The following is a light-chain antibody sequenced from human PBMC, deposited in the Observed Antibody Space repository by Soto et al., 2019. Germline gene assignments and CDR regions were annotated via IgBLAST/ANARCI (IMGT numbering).Light chain of an antibody. CDR2: DVS. J-gene: IGLJ2*01. Sequence: QSALTQPASVSGSPGQSITISCTGTSSDVGGYNYVSWYQQNPGKAPKLMIYDVSNRPSGVSNRFSGSKSGNTASLTISGLQAEDEAEYYCSSYTSSSTLVFGGGTQLTVL. CDR3: SSYTSSSTLV. V-gene: IGLV2-14*01. CDR1: SSDVGGYNY.